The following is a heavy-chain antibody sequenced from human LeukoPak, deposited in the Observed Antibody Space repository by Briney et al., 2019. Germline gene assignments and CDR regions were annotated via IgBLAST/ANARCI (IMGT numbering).Heavy chain of an antibody. CDR3: ARDRGSGSYSFDY. Sequence: GGSLRLSCAASGFTFSGYAMSWVRQAPGKGLEWVSAISGSGGTTYYADSVKGRFTISRDNAKNSLYLQVNSLRAEDTAVYYCARDRGSGSYSFDYWGQGTLVTVSS. CDR1: GFTFSGYA. D-gene: IGHD1-26*01. CDR2: ISGSGGTT. J-gene: IGHJ4*02. V-gene: IGHV3-23*01.